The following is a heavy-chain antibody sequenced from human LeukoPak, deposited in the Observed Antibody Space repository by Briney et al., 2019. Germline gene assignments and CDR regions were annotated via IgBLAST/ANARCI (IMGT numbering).Heavy chain of an antibody. CDR1: GFTISSYE. J-gene: IGHJ4*02. D-gene: IGHD2-15*01. CDR2: ISSSGSTI. CDR3: AREMLGYCSGGSCYGRDYFDY. Sequence: GGSLRLTCAVSGFTISSYEMNWVRQAPGKGLEWVSYISSSGSTIYYADSVKGRFTISRDKVKNSLYLQMNSLRAEDTAVYYCAREMLGYCSGGSCYGRDYFDYWGQGTLVTV. V-gene: IGHV3-48*03.